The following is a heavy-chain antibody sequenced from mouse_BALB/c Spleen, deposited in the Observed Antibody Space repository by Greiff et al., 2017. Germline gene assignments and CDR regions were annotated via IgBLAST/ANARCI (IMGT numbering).Heavy chain of an antibody. Sequence: VMLVESGPGLVAPSQSLSITCTVSGFSLTSYGVHWVRQPPGKGLEWLGVLWAGGSTNYNSALMSRLSISKDNSKSQVFLKMNSLQTDDTAMYYCARDRGNGYDDWYFDVWGAGTTVTVSS. J-gene: IGHJ1*01. CDR3: ARDRGNGYDDWYFDV. CDR1: GFSLTSYG. CDR2: LWAGGST. V-gene: IGHV2-9*02. D-gene: IGHD2-2*01.